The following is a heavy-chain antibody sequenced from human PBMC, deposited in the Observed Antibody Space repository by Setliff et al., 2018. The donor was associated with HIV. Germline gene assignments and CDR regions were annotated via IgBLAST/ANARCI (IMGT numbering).Heavy chain of an antibody. D-gene: IGHD3-10*02. V-gene: IGHV3-53*01. J-gene: IGHJ4*02. CDR2: IYSVGIT. CDR3: ARVFGPFDY. Sequence: GGSLRLSCVASGITVSGIYMTWVRQAPGKGLEWVSVIYSVGITYYTDSVKGRFTISRDNSKNTLYLQMNSLRAEDTAVYYCARVFGPFDYWGQGTLVTVSS. CDR1: GITVSGIY.